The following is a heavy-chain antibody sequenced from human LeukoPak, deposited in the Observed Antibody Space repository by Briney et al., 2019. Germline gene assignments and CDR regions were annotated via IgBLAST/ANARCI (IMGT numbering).Heavy chain of an antibody. CDR2: INTYNSNT. CDR3: ARVSGDGSGSYYPDAFDI. J-gene: IGHJ3*02. V-gene: IGHV1-18*01. D-gene: IGHD3-10*01. Sequence: ASVKLSCKASGSTFTNYGISWVRQAPGQGLEWMAWINTYNSNTNYAQKLQGRVTMTTDTSTSTAYMELRSLTSDDTAIYYCARVSGDGSGSYYPDAFDIWGQGTMVTVSS. CDR1: GSTFTNYG.